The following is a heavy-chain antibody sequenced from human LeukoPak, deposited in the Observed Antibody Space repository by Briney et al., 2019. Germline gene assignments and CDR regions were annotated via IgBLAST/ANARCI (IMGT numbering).Heavy chain of an antibody. CDR3: VKVSGYGYGYFDF. Sequence: PGRSLRLSCLASGFTFDDYAMHWVRQAPGKGLEWVSGISWNSGSIDYADSVKGRFTITRDNAKKSLNLQMNSLRPEDTALYYCVKVSGYGYGYFDFWGQGTLVTVSS. CDR2: ISWNSGSI. D-gene: IGHD5-18*01. V-gene: IGHV3-9*01. J-gene: IGHJ4*02. CDR1: GFTFDDYA.